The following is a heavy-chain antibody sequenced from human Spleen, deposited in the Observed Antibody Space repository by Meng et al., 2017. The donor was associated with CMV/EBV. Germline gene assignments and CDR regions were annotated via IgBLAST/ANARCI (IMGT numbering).Heavy chain of an antibody. V-gene: IGHV3-21*01. Sequence: GESLKISCAASGFTFSDYNINWVRQAPGKGLEWVSSISGSGRYIYYADSVKGRFTISRDNAKNSVHLQVNSLRAEDTAVYYCARHSGMVRGPFDYWGQGTLVTVSS. CDR1: GFTFSDYN. J-gene: IGHJ4*02. CDR3: ARHSGMVRGPFDY. D-gene: IGHD3-10*01. CDR2: ISGSGRYI.